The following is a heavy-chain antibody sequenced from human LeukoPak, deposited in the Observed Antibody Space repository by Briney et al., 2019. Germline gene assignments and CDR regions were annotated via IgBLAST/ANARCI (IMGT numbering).Heavy chain of an antibody. CDR1: GGSVSSGSYC. D-gene: IGHD3-3*01. V-gene: IGHV4-61*01. CDR3: ARDQGRATYYDFWSGLDAFDI. CDR2: IYYSGST. J-gene: IGHJ3*02. Sequence: PSETLSLTCTVSGGSVSSGSYCWSWIRQPPGKGLEWIGYIYYSGSTNYNPSLKSRVTISVDTSKNQFSLKLSSVTAADTAVYYCARDQGRATYYDFWSGLDAFDIWGQGTMATVSS.